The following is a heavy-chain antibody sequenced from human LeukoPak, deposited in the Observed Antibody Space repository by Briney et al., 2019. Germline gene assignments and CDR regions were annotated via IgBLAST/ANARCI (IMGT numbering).Heavy chain of an antibody. CDR2: ISWNSGSI. D-gene: IGHD6-19*01. V-gene: IGHV3-9*01. J-gene: IGHJ6*02. CDR3: AKDPRSYYYYGMDV. Sequence: AGGSLRLSCAASGFTFDDYAMHWVRQAPGKGLEWVSGISWNSGSIGYADSVKGRFTISRDNAKNSLYLQMNSLRAEDTALYYCAKDPRSYYYYGMDVWGQGTTVTVSS. CDR1: GFTFDDYA.